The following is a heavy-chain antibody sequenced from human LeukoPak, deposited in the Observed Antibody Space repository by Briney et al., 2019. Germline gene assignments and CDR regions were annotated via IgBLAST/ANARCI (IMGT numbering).Heavy chain of an antibody. J-gene: IGHJ4*02. CDR1: GDSISNYY. V-gene: IGHV4-59*01. CDR3: ARGMDWYYFED. D-gene: IGHD2-21*01. CDR2: MFYRGGTNFNPSL. Sequence: SETLPLTCTVSGDSISNYYWTWIRQPPGKGLQWIGYMFYRGGTNFNPSLNYNPSLKSRVTISADTSKNQVSLKLNSVTAADTAVYYCARGMDWYYFEDWGQGTLVTVSS.